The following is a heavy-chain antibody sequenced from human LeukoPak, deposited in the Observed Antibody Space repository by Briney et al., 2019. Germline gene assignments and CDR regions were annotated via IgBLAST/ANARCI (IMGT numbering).Heavy chain of an antibody. CDR1: GFTFSSYG. V-gene: IGHV3-33*01. CDR3: ARDGLDYGGNSGDY. J-gene: IGHJ4*02. Sequence: GGSLRLSCAASGFTFSSYGMHWVRQAPGKGLEWVAVIWYDGSNKYYADSVKGRFTISRDNSKNTLYLQMNSLRAEDTAVYYCARDGLDYGGNSGDYWGQGTLVTVSS. D-gene: IGHD4-23*01. CDR2: IWYDGSNK.